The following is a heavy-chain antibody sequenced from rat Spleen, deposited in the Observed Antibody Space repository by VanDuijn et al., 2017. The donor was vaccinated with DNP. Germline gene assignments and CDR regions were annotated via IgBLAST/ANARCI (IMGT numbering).Heavy chain of an antibody. J-gene: IGHJ3*01. CDR3: ATSSYFGYDYGFAY. CDR2: IIYDGSST. Sequence: EVQLVESGGGLVQPGRSLKLSCAASGFTFSDYDMAWVRQAPKKGLEWVTTIIYDGSSTYYRDSVRGRFTISRDYATSTLYLQMDSLRSEDTATYYCATSSYFGYDYGFAYWGQGTLFTVSS. D-gene: IGHD1-7*01. CDR1: GFTFSDYD. V-gene: IGHV5S10*01.